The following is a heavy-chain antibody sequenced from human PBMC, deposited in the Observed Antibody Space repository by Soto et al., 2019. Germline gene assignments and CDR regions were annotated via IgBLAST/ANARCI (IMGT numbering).Heavy chain of an antibody. Sequence: SGSLALTCTVSGGCMSISIESGGWIRQPPGKGLEWIGSIYYSGSTYYNPSLKSRVTISVDTSKNQFSLKLSSVTAADTAVYYSASRNRQEPSYVFWSGYYTADQTHFDYWGQGTLVTVSS. CDR2: IYYSGST. CDR3: ASRNRQEPSYVFWSGYYTADQTHFDY. V-gene: IGHV4-39*01. D-gene: IGHD3-3*01. J-gene: IGHJ4*02. CDR1: GGCMSISIES.